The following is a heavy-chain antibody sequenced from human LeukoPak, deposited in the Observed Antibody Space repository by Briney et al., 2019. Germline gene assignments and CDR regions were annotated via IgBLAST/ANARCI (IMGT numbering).Heavy chain of an antibody. CDR2: INTNTGNP. J-gene: IGHJ4*02. CDR1: GYTFNRYA. Sequence: ASVKVSCKASGYTFNRYAMNWVRQAPGQGLEWMGWINTNTGNPTYAQGFTGRFVFSLDTSVSTAYLQISSLKAEDTAVYYCARDLGTFGELSLDYWGQGTLVTVSS. V-gene: IGHV7-4-1*02. CDR3: ARDLGTFGELSLDY. D-gene: IGHD3-10*01.